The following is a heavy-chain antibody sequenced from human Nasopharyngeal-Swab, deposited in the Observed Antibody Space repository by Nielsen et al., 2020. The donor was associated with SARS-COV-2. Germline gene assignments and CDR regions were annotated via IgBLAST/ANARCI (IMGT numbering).Heavy chain of an antibody. Sequence: GGSLTLSCAASGFTVSSNYMSWVRQAPGKGLEWVPVIYSGGSTYYADSVKGRFTISRDNSKNTLYLQMNSLRAEDTAVYYCARDRGGYDYPFDYWGQGTLVTVSS. D-gene: IGHD5-12*01. V-gene: IGHV3-53*01. CDR1: GFTVSSNY. CDR3: ARDRGGYDYPFDY. J-gene: IGHJ4*02. CDR2: IYSGGST.